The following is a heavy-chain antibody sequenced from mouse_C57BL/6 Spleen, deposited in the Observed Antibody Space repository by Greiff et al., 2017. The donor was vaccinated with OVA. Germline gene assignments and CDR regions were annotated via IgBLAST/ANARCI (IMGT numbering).Heavy chain of an antibody. D-gene: IGHD3-2*02. CDR3: AVGYSCCPDY. CDR2: ISSGSSTI. J-gene: IGHJ2*01. CDR1: GFTFSDYG. V-gene: IGHV5-17*01. Sequence: EVKLVESGGGLVKPGGSLKLSCAASGFTFSDYGMHWVRQAPEKGLEWVAYISSGSSTIYYADTVKGRFNISRDNAKNTLFLQLTSLRVEDTAIYYCAVGYSCCPDYWGKGTTLTVSS.